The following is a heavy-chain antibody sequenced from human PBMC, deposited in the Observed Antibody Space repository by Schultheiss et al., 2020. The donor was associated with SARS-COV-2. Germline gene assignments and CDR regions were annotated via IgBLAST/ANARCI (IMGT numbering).Heavy chain of an antibody. V-gene: IGHV1-2*06. J-gene: IGHJ6*02. CDR2: INPNSGDT. Sequence: GESLKISCKASGGAFSTYTIAWVRQAPGQGLEWMGRINPNSGDTNYAQKFQDRVTMTRDTSISTAYMELRRLRSDDTAVYYCMKLEDIAMVTYGMDVWGQGTTVTVSS. D-gene: IGHD5-18*01. CDR3: MKLEDIAMVTYGMDV. CDR1: GGAFSTYT.